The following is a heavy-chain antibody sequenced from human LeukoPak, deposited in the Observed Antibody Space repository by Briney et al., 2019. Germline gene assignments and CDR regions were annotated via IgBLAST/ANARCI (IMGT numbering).Heavy chain of an antibody. CDR3: ARDQCSGGSCYSDY. CDR1: GGSISSYF. J-gene: IGHJ4*02. D-gene: IGHD2-15*01. V-gene: IGHV4-59*01. Sequence: PSETLSLTCTVSGGSISSYFWSWIRRPPGKGLEWIGHIYYSGSTNYNPSLKSRVTISVDTSKNQFSLKLSSVTAADTAVYFCARDQCSGGSCYSDYWGQGILVTVSS. CDR2: IYYSGST.